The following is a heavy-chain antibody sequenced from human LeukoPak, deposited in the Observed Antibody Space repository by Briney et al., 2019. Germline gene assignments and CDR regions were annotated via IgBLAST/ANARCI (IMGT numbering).Heavy chain of an antibody. Sequence: GESLRISCKGSGYSFPSYWIGWVRQMPGKGPEWMGLIYPGDSETKYSPSFQGQVTISADKSISTASLQWSSLKASDTAMYYCARPRVPGAYDALDIWGQGTMVTVSS. CDR2: IYPGDSET. V-gene: IGHV5-51*01. D-gene: IGHD4/OR15-4a*01. CDR1: GYSFPSYW. J-gene: IGHJ3*02. CDR3: ARPRVPGAYDALDI.